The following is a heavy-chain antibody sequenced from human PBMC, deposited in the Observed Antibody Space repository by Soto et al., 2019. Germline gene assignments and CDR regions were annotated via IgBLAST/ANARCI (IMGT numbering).Heavy chain of an antibody. D-gene: IGHD6-6*01. V-gene: IGHV3-23*01. CDR1: GFTFSSYA. CDR3: ARQGQSSSFRGVFDC. Sequence: EVQLLESGGGLVQPGGSLILSCAASGFTFSSYAMSWVRQAPGKGLEWVSTIRGTGASTFSADSVKGRFTMSRDNSKNTVYLQMNSLRADDTAVYYCARQGQSSSFRGVFDCWGQGILVIVSS. CDR2: IRGTGAST. J-gene: IGHJ4*02.